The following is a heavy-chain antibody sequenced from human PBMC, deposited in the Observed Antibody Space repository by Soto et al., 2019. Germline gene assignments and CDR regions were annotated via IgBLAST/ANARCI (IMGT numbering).Heavy chain of an antibody. J-gene: IGHJ4*02. CDR2: FSGSGGST. CDR3: AKGYSGYDLPFDY. D-gene: IGHD5-12*01. Sequence: GGSLRLSCAASGFGFTFSPSAMSWVRQAPGKGLEWVSTFSGSGGSTYYADSVKGRFTISRDNSKNTLYLQMNSLRAEDTAVYYCAKGYSGYDLPFDYWGQGTLVTVSS. CDR1: GFGFTFSPSA. V-gene: IGHV3-23*01.